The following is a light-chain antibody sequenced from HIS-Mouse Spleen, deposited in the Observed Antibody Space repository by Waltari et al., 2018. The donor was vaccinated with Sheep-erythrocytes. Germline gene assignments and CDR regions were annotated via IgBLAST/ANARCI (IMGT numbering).Light chain of an antibody. CDR2: QDR. V-gene: IGLV3-1*01. Sequence: SYELTQPPSVSVSPGQTASITCSGDKLGDKYACWYQQKQGQSPVLVIYQDRKRPSGFHERFSGSNSGNTATLTIGGTQAMDEADYYCQAWDSSTAWVFGGGTKLTVL. J-gene: IGLJ3*02. CDR3: QAWDSSTAWV. CDR1: KLGDKY.